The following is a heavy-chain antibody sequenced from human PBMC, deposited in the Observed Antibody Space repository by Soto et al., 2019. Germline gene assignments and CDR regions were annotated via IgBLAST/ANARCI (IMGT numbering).Heavy chain of an antibody. CDR2: MNPNSGNT. J-gene: IGHJ4*02. V-gene: IGHV1-8*01. CDR1: GYTFTSYD. CDR3: ARGPACGSGGSCYFDY. Sequence: QVQLVQYGAEVKKPGASVKISCKASGYTFTSYDINWVRQATGQGLEWMGWMNPNSGNTGYAQKCQSRVTMTKNTTIITAYMELSSLRSEDTDLYYCARGPACGSGGSCYFDYWGQGTLVTVSS. D-gene: IGHD2-15*01.